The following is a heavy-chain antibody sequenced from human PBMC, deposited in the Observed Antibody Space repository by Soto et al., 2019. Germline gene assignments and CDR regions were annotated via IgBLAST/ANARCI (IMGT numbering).Heavy chain of an antibody. J-gene: IGHJ3*02. CDR1: GYSFTSYW. D-gene: IGHD3-22*01. CDR3: ARLNYYDSSGYYPGGAFDI. V-gene: IGHV5-51*01. CDR2: IYPGDSDT. Sequence: PGESLKISCKGSGYSFTSYWIGWVRQMPGKGLEWMGIIYPGDSDTRYSPSFQGQVTISADKSISTAYLQWSSLKASDTAMYYCARLNYYDSSGYYPGGAFDIWGQGTMVTVSS.